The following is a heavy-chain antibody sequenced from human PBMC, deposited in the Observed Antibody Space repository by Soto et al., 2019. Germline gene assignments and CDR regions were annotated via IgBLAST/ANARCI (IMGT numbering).Heavy chain of an antibody. CDR3: ARGKYQLLGWFDP. CDR2: IIPIFGTA. CDR1: GGTFSSYA. D-gene: IGHD2-2*01. V-gene: IGHV1-69*13. J-gene: IGHJ5*02. Sequence: SVKVSCKASGGTFSSYAISWVRQAPGQGLEWMGGIIPIFGTANYAQKFQGRVTITADESTSTAYMELSSLRSEDTAVYYCARGKYQLLGWFDPWGQGTLVTVSS.